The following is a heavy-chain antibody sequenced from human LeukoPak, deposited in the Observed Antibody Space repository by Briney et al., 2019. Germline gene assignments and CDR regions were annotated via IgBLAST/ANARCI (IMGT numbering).Heavy chain of an antibody. D-gene: IGHD2-15*01. V-gene: IGHV4-34*01. CDR2: INHSGST. J-gene: IGHJ4*02. Sequence: SETLSLTCAVYGGSFSGYYWSWIRQPPGKGLEWIGEINHSGSTNYNPSLKSRVTISVDTSKNQFSLKLGSVTAADTAVYYCARYDGGGSCYYFDYWGQGTLVTVSS. CDR1: GGSFSGYY. CDR3: ARYDGGGSCYYFDY.